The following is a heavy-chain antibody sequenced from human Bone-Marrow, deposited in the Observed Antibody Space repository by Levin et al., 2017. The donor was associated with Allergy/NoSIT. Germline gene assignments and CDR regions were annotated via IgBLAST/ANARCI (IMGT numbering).Heavy chain of an antibody. CDR2: IYYNGNT. Sequence: LRLSCIVSGGSVSSDDYYWSWIRQPPGKGLEWIGNIYYNGNTNYNPSLKTRVTISIDTAKNQFSLKLTSVTVADTAVYYCARYPYGGFDYWGQGTLVTVSS. CDR3: ARYPYGGFDY. D-gene: IGHD4-23*01. V-gene: IGHV4-30-4*01. J-gene: IGHJ4*02. CDR1: GGSVSSDDYY.